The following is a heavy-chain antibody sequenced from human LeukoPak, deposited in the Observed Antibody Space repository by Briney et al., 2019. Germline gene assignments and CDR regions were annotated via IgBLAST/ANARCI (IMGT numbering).Heavy chain of an antibody. CDR3: ARSNLQYYDILTGYSGPQGSAHDAFDI. D-gene: IGHD3-9*01. CDR2: IIPILGIA. CDR1: GGTFSSYA. J-gene: IGHJ3*02. V-gene: IGHV1-69*04. Sequence: SVKVSCNASGGTFSSYAISWVRQAPGQGLEWMGRIIPILGIANYAQKFQGRVTITADKSTSTAYMELSSLRSEDTAVYYCARSNLQYYDILTGYSGPQGSAHDAFDIWGQGTMVTVSS.